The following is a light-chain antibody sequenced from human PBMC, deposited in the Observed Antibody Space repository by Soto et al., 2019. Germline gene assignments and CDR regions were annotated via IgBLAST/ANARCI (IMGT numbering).Light chain of an antibody. V-gene: IGLV2-11*01. CDR1: SSDVGGYNY. CDR2: DVS. J-gene: IGLJ1*01. CDR3: SSYTSSSTPDV. Sequence: QSVLTQPRSVSGSPGQSVTISCTGTSSDVGGYNYVSWYQQHPGKAPKLMIYDVSKRPSGVPDRFSGSKSGNTASLTISGLQAEDEADYYCSSYTSSSTPDVFGTGTKVTV.